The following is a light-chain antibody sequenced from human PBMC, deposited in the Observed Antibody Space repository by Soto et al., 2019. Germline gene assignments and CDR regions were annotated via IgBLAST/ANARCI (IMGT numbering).Light chain of an antibody. CDR3: QQYGTSPLT. J-gene: IGKJ4*01. V-gene: IGKV3-20*01. Sequence: EIVMTQSPATLSVSPGGRATLSCRASQTVSSNLAWYQQKPGQAPRLLLYDASNRATGIPARFSGSGSGTDFTLTISRLEPEDFAVYCCQQYGTSPLTFGGGTKVDIK. CDR1: QTVSSN. CDR2: DAS.